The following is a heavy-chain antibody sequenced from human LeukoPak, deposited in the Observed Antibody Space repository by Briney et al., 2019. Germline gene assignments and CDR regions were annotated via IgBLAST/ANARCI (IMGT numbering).Heavy chain of an antibody. CDR1: ELHFSGIA. D-gene: IGHD6-19*01. Sequence: PGGSLRLSCAASELHFSGIAMSWVRQAPGKGLEWVSAISHDGMNAYYADSVKGRFTISRDNSKKTVSLEMSSLTAADTGVYYCAKDGTQYSSGPECDPRGQGALVTVSP. CDR3: AKDGTQYSSGPECDP. J-gene: IGHJ5*02. CDR2: ISHDGMNA. V-gene: IGHV3-23*01.